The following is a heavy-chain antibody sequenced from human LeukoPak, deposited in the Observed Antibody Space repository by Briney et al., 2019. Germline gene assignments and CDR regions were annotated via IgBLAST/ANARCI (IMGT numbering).Heavy chain of an antibody. D-gene: IGHD2-15*01. J-gene: IGHJ4*02. Sequence: SETLSLTCAVYGGSFSGYYWSWIRQPPGKGLEWIGEINRSGSTNYNPSLKSRVTISVDTSKYQFSLKLSSVTAADTAVYYCARSGTLVVVAATGFDYWGQGTLVTVSS. CDR2: INRSGST. CDR3: ARSGTLVVVAATGFDY. CDR1: GGSFSGYY. V-gene: IGHV4-34*01.